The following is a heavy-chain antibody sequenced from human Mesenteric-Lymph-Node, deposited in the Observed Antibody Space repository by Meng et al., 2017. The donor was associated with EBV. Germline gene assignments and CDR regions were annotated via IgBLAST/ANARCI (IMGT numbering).Heavy chain of an antibody. V-gene: IGHV1-8*01. Sequence: QLVQSGAGVKKPGASGRVSCKAFVYTLTSYDINWVRQATGQGLEWMGWMNPNSGNTGYAQKFQGRVTMTRNTSISTAYMELSSLRSEDTAVYYCARVHQRWLQIPYDYRGQGTLVTVSS. J-gene: IGHJ4*02. CDR1: VYTLTSYD. CDR2: MNPNSGNT. CDR3: ARVHQRWLQIPYDY. D-gene: IGHD5-24*01.